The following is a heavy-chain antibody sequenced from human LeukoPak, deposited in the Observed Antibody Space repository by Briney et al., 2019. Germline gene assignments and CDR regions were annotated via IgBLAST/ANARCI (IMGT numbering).Heavy chain of an antibody. V-gene: IGHV3-15*01. Sequence: GGSLRLSCAASGFTFSNAWMSWVRQAPGKGLEWVGRIKSKTDGGTTDYAAPVKGRFTISRDDSKNTLYLQMNSLKTEDTAVYYCTTGQWLVRGSPYYYYGMDVWGQGTTVTVS. D-gene: IGHD6-19*01. CDR1: GFTFSNAW. CDR3: TTGQWLVRGSPYYYYGMDV. CDR2: IKSKTDGGTT. J-gene: IGHJ6*02.